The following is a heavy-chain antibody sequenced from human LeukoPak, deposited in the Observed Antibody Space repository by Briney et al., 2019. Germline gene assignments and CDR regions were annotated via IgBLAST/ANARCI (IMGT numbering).Heavy chain of an antibody. CDR1: GFTVSSNY. V-gene: IGHV3-53*01. Sequence: GGSLRLSCVVSGFTVSSNYMSWVRQAPGKGLEWVSVIYSGGSTDYADSVKGRFTIARDNSKNTLFLQMNSLRAEDTAVYYCARGYGLRSVFDYWGQGTLVTVSS. CDR2: IYSGGST. D-gene: IGHD3-3*01. CDR3: ARGYGLRSVFDY. J-gene: IGHJ4*02.